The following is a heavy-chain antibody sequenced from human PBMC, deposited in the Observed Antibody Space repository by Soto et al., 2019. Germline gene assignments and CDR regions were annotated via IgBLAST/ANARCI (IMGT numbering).Heavy chain of an antibody. V-gene: IGHV3-23*01. J-gene: IGHJ4*02. CDR1: GFTFSSYA. Sequence: EVQLLESGGGLVQPGGSLRLSCAASGFTFSSYAMNWVRQAPGKGLEWVSAISGSGGSTYYADSVKGRFTISRDNSKNTQYLQINSLRADDTAIYYCAKGAGSDSGRYWGQGTLVTVSS. CDR2: ISGSGGST. D-gene: IGHD3-10*01. CDR3: AKGAGSDSGRY.